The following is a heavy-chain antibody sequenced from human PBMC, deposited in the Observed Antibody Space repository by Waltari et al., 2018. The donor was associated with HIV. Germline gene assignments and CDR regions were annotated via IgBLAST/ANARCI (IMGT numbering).Heavy chain of an antibody. V-gene: IGHV3-15*01. D-gene: IGHD3-10*01. CDR3: TTGGRFGELFHYYYYGMDV. J-gene: IGHJ6*02. CDR1: GFTFSNAW. CDR2: IKNKTDGGTT. Sequence: EVQLVESGGGLVKPGGSLRFSCAASGFTFSNAWLSWVRRAPGKGREWVGRIKNKTDGGTTDYAAPVKGRFTISRDDSKNTLYLQMNSLKTEDTAVYYCTTGGRFGELFHYYYYGMDVWGQGTTVTVSS.